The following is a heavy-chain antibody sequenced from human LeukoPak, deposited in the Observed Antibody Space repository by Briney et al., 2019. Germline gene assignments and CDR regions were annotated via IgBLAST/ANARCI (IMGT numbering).Heavy chain of an antibody. CDR1: GFDFSIYG. CDR2: INSRGNYI. J-gene: IGHJ4*02. Sequence: GGSLRLSCAASGFDFSIYGMNWVRQAPGKGLEWVSSINSRGNYIYYSDSLKGRFTISRDNARSSLYLQMSSLRAEDTAVYYCAKDNAYYYADYWGQGTLVTVSS. CDR3: AKDNAYYYADY. D-gene: IGHD3-10*01. V-gene: IGHV3-21*01.